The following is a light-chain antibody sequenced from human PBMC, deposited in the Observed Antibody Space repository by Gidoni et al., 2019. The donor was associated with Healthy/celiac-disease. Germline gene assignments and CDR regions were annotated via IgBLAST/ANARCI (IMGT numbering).Light chain of an antibody. Sequence: IVLTQSPATLSLSPGERATLSCRACQGVSSYLAWYQQKPGQAPRLLIYDASNRATGIPARFSGSGPGTDFTLTISSLEPEDFAVYYCQQRSNWHPTFGQGTRLEIK. J-gene: IGKJ5*01. V-gene: IGKV3D-11*01. CDR2: DAS. CDR3: QQRSNWHPT. CDR1: QGVSSY.